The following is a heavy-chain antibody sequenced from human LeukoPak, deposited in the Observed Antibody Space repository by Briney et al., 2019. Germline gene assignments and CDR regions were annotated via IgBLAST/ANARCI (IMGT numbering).Heavy chain of an antibody. CDR3: AKTFYYGSGSYFLPVDY. V-gene: IGHV3-30*02. CDR2: IRYDGSNK. D-gene: IGHD3-10*01. CDR1: GFTFSSYG. Sequence: GGSLRLSCAASGFTFSSYGMHWVRQAPGKGLEWVAFIRYDGSNKYYADSVKGRFTISRDNSKNTLYLQMISLRAEDTAVYYCAKTFYYGSGSYFLPVDYWGQGTLVTVSS. J-gene: IGHJ4*02.